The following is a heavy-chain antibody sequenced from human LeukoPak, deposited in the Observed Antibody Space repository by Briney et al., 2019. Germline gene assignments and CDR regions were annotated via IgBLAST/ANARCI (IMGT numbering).Heavy chain of an antibody. CDR2: IHHTGTT. J-gene: IGHJ4*02. V-gene: IGHV4-39*01. CDR3: ARQTTGSFQWLYDH. D-gene: IGHD1-14*01. Sequence: SETLSLTCTVSGGSVSSSNYYWGWLRQPPGKGLEWIGTIHHTGTTYYNPSLKSRVTISVDTSKNQFSLKLNSVTAADTAVYYCARQTTGSFQWLYDHWGQGTLVTVSS. CDR1: GGSVSSSNYY.